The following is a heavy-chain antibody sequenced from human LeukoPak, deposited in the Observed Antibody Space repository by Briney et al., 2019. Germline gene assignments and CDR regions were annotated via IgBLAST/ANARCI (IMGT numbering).Heavy chain of an antibody. CDR1: GYTFTGYY. CDR2: INPNSGGT. CDR3: ARAGGGYCSGGSCY. Sequence: TSVKVSCKASGYTFTGYYMHWVRQAPGQGLEWMGWINPNSGGTNYAQKFQGRVTMTRDTSISTAYMELSWLRSDDTAVYYCARAGGGYCSGGSCYWGQGTLVTVSS. V-gene: IGHV1-2*02. J-gene: IGHJ4*02. D-gene: IGHD2-15*01.